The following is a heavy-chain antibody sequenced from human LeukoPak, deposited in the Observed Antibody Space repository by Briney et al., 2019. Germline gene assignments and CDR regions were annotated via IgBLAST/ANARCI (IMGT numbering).Heavy chain of an antibody. CDR3: ARHPAAYTWWFDP. CDR1: GGSISSFY. D-gene: IGHD6-13*01. V-gene: IGHV4-39*01. J-gene: IGHJ5*02. CDR2: ISYSRTT. Sequence: SETLSLTCTVSGGSISSFYWGWIRQPPGKGLEWIGSISYSRTTYYNPSLESRVTISVDTSKNHFSLKLSSVTAADTAVYFCARHPAAYTWWFDPWGQGTLVTVSS.